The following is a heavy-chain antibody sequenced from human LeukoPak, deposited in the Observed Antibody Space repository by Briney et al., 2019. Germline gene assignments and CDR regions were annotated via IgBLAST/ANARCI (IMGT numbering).Heavy chain of an antibody. CDR2: ISSSSSTI. CDR1: GFTFSSYS. Sequence: GGSLRLSCAASGFTFSSYSMNWVRQAPGKGLEWVSYISSSSSTIYYADSVKGRFTISRDNAKNSLYLQMNSLRAEDTAVYYCARGHIPDSLRFDPWGQGTLVTVSS. V-gene: IGHV3-48*04. CDR3: ARGHIPDSLRFDP. D-gene: IGHD2-21*01. J-gene: IGHJ5*02.